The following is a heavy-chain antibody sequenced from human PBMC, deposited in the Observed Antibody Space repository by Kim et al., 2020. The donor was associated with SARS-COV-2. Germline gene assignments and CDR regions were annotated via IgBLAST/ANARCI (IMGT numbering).Heavy chain of an antibody. CDR3: ARAYYYDNTGYFHNYGMDV. Sequence: GGSLRLSCEASWFNFRRYWMNWVRQAPGKGLEWVANMEGDGAEKYYADSVDGRFTISRDNAKDSLFLQMDSLRVEDTAVYYCARAYYYDNTGYFHNYGMDVWGQGTTVTVSS. CDR1: WFNFRRYW. V-gene: IGHV3-7*03. D-gene: IGHD3-22*01. J-gene: IGHJ6*02. CDR2: MEGDGAEK.